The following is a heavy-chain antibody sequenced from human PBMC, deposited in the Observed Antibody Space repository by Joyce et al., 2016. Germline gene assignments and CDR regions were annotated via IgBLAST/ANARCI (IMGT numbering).Heavy chain of an antibody. J-gene: IGHJ4*02. V-gene: IGHV4-30-2*01. D-gene: IGHD3-10*01. CDR1: GASVSSGGYS. CDR2: IYHNEST. Sequence: QLQLQESGSGLVKPSQTLSLTCAVSGASVSSGGYSWSWIRQPPGKGLEWIGYIYHNESTYYNPSLKRRVTRSVDRSKNQFSLKLASVTAADTAVYYCASGFNFKGRSFFDYWGQGALVTVSS. CDR3: ASGFNFKGRSFFDY.